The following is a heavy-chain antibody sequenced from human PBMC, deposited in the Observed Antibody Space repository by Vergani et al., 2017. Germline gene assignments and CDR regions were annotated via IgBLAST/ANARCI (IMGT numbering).Heavy chain of an antibody. Sequence: EVQLVESGGGLVQPGGSLRLSCAASGFTFSSYSMNWVRQAPGKGREWVSYISSSSSTIYYADSVKGRFTISRDNAKNSLYLQMNSLRAEDTAVYYCARGGYSYGYGFDYWGQGTLVTVSS. V-gene: IGHV3-48*04. J-gene: IGHJ4*02. CDR3: ARGGYSYGYGFDY. CDR1: GFTFSSYS. D-gene: IGHD5-18*01. CDR2: ISSSSSTI.